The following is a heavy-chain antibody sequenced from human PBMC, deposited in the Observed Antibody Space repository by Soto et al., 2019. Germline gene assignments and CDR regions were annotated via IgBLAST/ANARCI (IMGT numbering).Heavy chain of an antibody. CDR3: ARVRYGDY. CDR1: GYAFTTYG. D-gene: IGHD1-1*01. J-gene: IGHJ4*02. Sequence: QVHLVQSGAEVKKPGASVKVSCKGSGYAFTTYGITWVRQAPGQGLEWMGWISAHNGNTNYAQKLQGRVTVTRDTSTSTASMELRSLRSDDTAVYYCARVRYGDYWGQGALVTVSS. CDR2: ISAHNGNT. V-gene: IGHV1-18*01.